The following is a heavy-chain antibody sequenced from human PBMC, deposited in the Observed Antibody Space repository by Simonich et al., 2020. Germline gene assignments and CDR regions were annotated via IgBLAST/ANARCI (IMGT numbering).Heavy chain of an antibody. D-gene: IGHD1-26*01. Sequence: EVQLVESGGGLVKPGGSLRLSCAASGFTFSSYSMNWVRQAPVKGREWVSSSSRSNSYIYYADSVKGRFTISRDNAKNSLYLQMNSLRAEDTAVYYCARALQGIVGATSLGYWGQGTLVTVSS. V-gene: IGHV3-21*01. J-gene: IGHJ4*02. CDR2: SSRSNSYI. CDR1: GFTFSSYS. CDR3: ARALQGIVGATSLGY.